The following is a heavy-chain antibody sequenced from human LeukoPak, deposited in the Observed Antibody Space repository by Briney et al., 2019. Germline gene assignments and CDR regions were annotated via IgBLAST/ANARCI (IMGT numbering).Heavy chain of an antibody. V-gene: IGHV4-34*01. D-gene: IGHD1-26*01. CDR2: INHSGST. Sequence: KSLETLSLTCAVYGGSFSGYYWSWIRQPPGKGLEWIGEINHSGSTNYNPSLKSRVTISVDTSKNQFSLKLSSVTAADTAVYYCARQGLVKWYFDYWGQGTLVTVSS. CDR1: GGSFSGYY. J-gene: IGHJ4*02. CDR3: ARQGLVKWYFDY.